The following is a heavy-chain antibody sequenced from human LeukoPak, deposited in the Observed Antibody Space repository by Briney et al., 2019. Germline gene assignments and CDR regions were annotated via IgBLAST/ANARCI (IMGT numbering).Heavy chain of an antibody. CDR1: GFTFSDYY. J-gene: IGHJ6*02. D-gene: IGHD3-10*01. CDR3: ARDGGTLVRGVIEGGYYYYGMDV. Sequence: GGSLRLSCAASGFTFSDYYMSWIRQAPGKGLEWVSYITSSSSYYADSVKGRFTISRDNAKNSLYLQMNSLRAEDTAVYYCARDGGTLVRGVIEGGYYYYGMDVWGQGTTVTVSS. V-gene: IGHV3-11*06. CDR2: ITSSSS.